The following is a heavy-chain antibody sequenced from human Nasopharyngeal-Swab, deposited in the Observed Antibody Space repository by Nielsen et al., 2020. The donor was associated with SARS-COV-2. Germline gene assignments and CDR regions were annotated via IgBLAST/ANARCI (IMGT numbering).Heavy chain of an antibody. J-gene: IGHJ3*02. CDR2: IYSSGRP. CDR1: AGYISSGCHY. D-gene: IGHD2-21*02. CDR3: ATCSSADCYPPDDAFDI. V-gene: IGHV4-61*02. Sequence: SQTLSLTCTVSAGYISSGCHYWTWTLEPAGKGLEWIGRIYSSGRPNYNSSPKSRVPISIDTSKNQFTLRLSSVTAADTAMYYCATCSSADCYPPDDAFDIWGQGTMV.